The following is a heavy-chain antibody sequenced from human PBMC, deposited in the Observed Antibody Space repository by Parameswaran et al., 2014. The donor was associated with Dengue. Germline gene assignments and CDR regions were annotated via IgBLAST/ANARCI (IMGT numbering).Heavy chain of an antibody. CDR3: ARDYGDYVFYYYGMDV. D-gene: IGHD4-17*01. Sequence: WVRQAPGQGLEWMGWINPNSGGTNYAQKFQGRVTMTRDTSISTAYMELSRLRSDDTAVYYCARDYGDYVFYYYGMDVWGQGTTVTVSS. CDR2: INPNSGGT. V-gene: IGHV1-2*02. J-gene: IGHJ6*02.